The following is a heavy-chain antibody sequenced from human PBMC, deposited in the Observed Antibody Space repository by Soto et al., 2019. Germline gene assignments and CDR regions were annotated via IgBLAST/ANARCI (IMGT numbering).Heavy chain of an antibody. CDR3: GKGGGGQGSGYWGCMDV. CDR2: ISYDGSYK. V-gene: IGHV3-30*18. D-gene: IGHD3-3*01. J-gene: IGHJ6*02. Sequence: QVQVVESGGGVVQPGRSLRLSCAASGLIFNSYGMHWVRQAPGKGLEWVAVISYDGSYKYYADSVKGRFTISRDNPKNTLYLKMNSLRVEDTAAYYCGKGGGGQGSGYWGCMDVWGQGTTVIVSS. CDR1: GLIFNSYG.